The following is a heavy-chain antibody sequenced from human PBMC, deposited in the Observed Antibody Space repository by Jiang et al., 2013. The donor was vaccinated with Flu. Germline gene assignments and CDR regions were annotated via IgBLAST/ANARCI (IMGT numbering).Heavy chain of an antibody. Sequence: EVKKPGSSVKVSCKASGNTFNSYAINWVRQAPGQGLEWMGGIIPSFGTPKYAQKFQGRLTIIADKSTSTAYMELSSLRSEDTAVYYCARDRQWELLGDALDIWGQGTMVTVSS. J-gene: IGHJ3*02. CDR1: GNTFNSYA. CDR3: ARDRQWELLGDALDI. D-gene: IGHD1-26*01. V-gene: IGHV1-69*06. CDR2: IIPSFGTP.